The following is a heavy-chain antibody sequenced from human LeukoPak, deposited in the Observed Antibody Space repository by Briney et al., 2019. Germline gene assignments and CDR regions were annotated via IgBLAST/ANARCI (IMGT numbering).Heavy chain of an antibody. D-gene: IGHD3-10*01. V-gene: IGHV1-2*02. CDR3: VRDAAMVRGVISAVDY. CDR2: INPNSGGT. CDR1: GYTFTSYG. J-gene: IGHJ4*02. Sequence: ASVKVSCKASGYTFTSYGISWVRQAPGQGLEWMGWINPNSGGTNYAQKFQGRVTMTRDTSISTAYMELSRLRSDDTAVYYCVRDAAMVRGVISAVDYWGQGTLVTVSS.